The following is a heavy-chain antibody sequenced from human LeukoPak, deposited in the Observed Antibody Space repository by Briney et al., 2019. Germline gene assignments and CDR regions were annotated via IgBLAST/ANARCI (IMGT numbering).Heavy chain of an antibody. V-gene: IGHV3-23*01. J-gene: IGHJ5*02. CDR3: AKDNVLLWFGESVNWFDP. CDR2: IRGSGGST. CDR1: GFTFSSYA. D-gene: IGHD3-10*01. Sequence: GGSLRLSCAASGFTFSSYAMSWVRQAPGKGLEWVSAIRGSGGSTYYADSVKGRFTISRDNSKNTLYLQMNSLRAEDTAVYYCAKDNVLLWFGESVNWFDPWGQGTLVTVSS.